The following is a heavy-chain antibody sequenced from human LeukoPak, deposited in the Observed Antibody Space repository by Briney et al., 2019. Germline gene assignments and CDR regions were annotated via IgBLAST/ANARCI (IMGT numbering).Heavy chain of an antibody. CDR3: ARYGFSAVWQGGWHAFDI. D-gene: IGHD2-15*01. J-gene: IGHJ3*02. V-gene: IGHV1-46*01. Sequence: ASVKVSCKASGYTFTIYYMHWVRQAPGQGLEWMGIINPTTGDTTYAQKFQGRLTMTRDMSTSTVYMELSSLTSEDMAVFYCARYGFSAVWQGGWHAFDIWGQGTVVTVSS. CDR1: GYTFTIYY. CDR2: INPTTGDT.